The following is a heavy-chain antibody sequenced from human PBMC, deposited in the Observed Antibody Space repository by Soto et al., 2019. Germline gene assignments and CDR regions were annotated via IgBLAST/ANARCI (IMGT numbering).Heavy chain of an antibody. J-gene: IGHJ5*02. CDR1: GDIFTNFD. CDR3: ARYIYGQGFKA. V-gene: IGHV1-8*01. D-gene: IGHD3-3*02. Sequence: QVQLVQPGAEVRKPGASVKVSCKASGDIFTNFDFNWVRQATGQGLEWIGWMRANSGDTGHDQKFQGRVSMTRDTYLSTAYMELSSLRAEDTAVYYCARYIYGQGFKAWGQGTLVFVSS. CDR2: MRANSGDT.